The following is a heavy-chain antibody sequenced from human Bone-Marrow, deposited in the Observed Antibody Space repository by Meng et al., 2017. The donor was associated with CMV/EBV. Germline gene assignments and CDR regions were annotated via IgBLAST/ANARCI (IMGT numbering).Heavy chain of an antibody. CDR2: IYYSGST. D-gene: IGHD4-17*01. J-gene: IGHJ4*02. Sequence: SETLSLTCTVSGGSISSGDYYWSWIRQPPGKGLEWIGYIYYSGSTNYNPSLKSRVTISVDTSKNQFSLKLSSVTAADTAVYYCARGGYGDYEYDYWGQGTLVTVSS. CDR1: GGSISSGDYY. CDR3: ARGGYGDYEYDY. V-gene: IGHV4-61*08.